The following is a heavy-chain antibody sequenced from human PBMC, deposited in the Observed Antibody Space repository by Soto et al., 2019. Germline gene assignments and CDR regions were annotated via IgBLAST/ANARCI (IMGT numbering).Heavy chain of an antibody. CDR1: GFTFSSYG. CDR3: TTDRGGYSYGSGGYYFHGMDV. CDR2: IWYDGSNK. J-gene: IGHJ6*02. V-gene: IGHV3-33*01. D-gene: IGHD5-18*01. Sequence: QVQLVESGGGVVQPGRSLRLSCAASGFTFSSYGMHWVRQAPGKGLEWVAVIWYDGSNKYYADSVKGRFTISRDNSKNTLYLQMNSLRAEDTAVYYCTTDRGGYSYGSGGYYFHGMDVWGQGTTVTVSS.